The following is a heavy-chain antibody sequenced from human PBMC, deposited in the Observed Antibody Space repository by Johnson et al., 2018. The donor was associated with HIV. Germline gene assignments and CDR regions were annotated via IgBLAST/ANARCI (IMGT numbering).Heavy chain of an antibody. CDR1: GFTFSSYG. V-gene: IGHV3-30*02. J-gene: IGHJ3*02. CDR2: IRYDGRNK. CDR3: AKGEYFDSGGYYHVVMNGFDI. D-gene: IGHD3-22*01. Sequence: QVQLVESGGGVVQPGGSLRLSCAASGFTFSSYGMHWVRQAPGKGLEWVAFIRYDGRNKYYADPVKGRFTISRDNSKNTVWLKLNRRRAEDTGVYYCAKGEYFDSGGYYHVVMNGFDIWGQGTMVTVSS.